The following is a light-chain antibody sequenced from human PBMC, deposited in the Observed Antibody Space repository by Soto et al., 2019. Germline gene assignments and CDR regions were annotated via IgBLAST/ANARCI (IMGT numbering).Light chain of an antibody. CDR2: RAS. J-gene: IGKJ5*01. V-gene: IGKV3D-15*01. CDR3: QQYNDWPT. CDR1: QSVNSN. Sequence: EIVMTQSPATLSVSPGERASLSCRASQSVNSNLAWYQQRPGQAPRLLIYRASARATGIPARFSGSGSGTEFTLTIRSLQSEDFAVYYCQQYNDWPTFGQGTRLEIK.